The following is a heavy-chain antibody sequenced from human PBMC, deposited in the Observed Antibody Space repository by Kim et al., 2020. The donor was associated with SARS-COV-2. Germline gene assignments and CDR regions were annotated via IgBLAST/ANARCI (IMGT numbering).Heavy chain of an antibody. Sequence: PTLKSRVTISVDTSKNQFSLKLSSVPAADTAVYYCARVGYSSSSHWYFDLWGRGTLVTVSS. J-gene: IGHJ2*01. D-gene: IGHD6-6*01. CDR3: ARVGYSSSSHWYFDL. V-gene: IGHV4-34*01.